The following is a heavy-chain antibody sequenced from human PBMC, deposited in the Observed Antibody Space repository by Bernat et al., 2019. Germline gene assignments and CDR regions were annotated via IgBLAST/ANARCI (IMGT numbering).Heavy chain of an antibody. Sequence: QVLLVESGGGVVQPGTSLRLSCAASGFTFSNSGMHLVRQAPGKGLEWVALISSDGINIYYADSVKGRFTISRDNFKNTLYLQMNSLSAEDTAVYNCAKDRSTLSSSYWYFDLWGRGTLVTVSS. J-gene: IGHJ2*01. CDR3: AKDRSTLSSSYWYFDL. CDR1: GFTFSNSG. V-gene: IGHV3-30*18. CDR2: ISSDGINI. D-gene: IGHD6-13*01.